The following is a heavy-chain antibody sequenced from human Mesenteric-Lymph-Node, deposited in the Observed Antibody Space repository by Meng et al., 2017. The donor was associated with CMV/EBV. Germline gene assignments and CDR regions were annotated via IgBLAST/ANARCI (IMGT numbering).Heavy chain of an antibody. J-gene: IGHJ4*02. D-gene: IGHD3-22*01. Sequence: GESLKISCVGSGFTFSSYWMHWVRQAPGKGLVWVSRINSDGSSTSYADSVKGRFTISRDNAKNTLYLQMNSLRAEDTAVYYCARVKWDTITYYYDSSGYSCWGQGTLVTVSS. V-gene: IGHV3-74*01. CDR3: ARVKWDTITYYYDSSGYSC. CDR2: INSDGSST. CDR1: GFTFSSYW.